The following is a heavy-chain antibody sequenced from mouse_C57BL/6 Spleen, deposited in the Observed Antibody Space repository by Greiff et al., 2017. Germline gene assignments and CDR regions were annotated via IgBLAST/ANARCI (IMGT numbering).Heavy chain of an antibody. CDR3: TTNYYGNPFAY. J-gene: IGHJ3*01. D-gene: IGHD2-1*01. CDR2: IDPENGDT. CDR1: GFNIKDDY. Sequence: EVKLMESGAELVRPGASVKLSCTASGFNIKDDYMHWVKQRPEQGLEWIGWIDPENGDTEYASKFQGKATITADTSSNTAYLQLSSLTSEDTAVYYCTTNYYGNPFAYRGQGTLVTVSA. V-gene: IGHV14-4*01.